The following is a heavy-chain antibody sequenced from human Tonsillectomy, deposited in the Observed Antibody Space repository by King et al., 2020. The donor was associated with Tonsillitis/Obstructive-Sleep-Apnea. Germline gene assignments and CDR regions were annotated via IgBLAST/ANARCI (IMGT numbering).Heavy chain of an antibody. CDR3: ARSSKLVRVEAATDIDY. D-gene: IGHD6-13*01. J-gene: IGHJ4*02. CDR2: IWFDGSNK. Sequence: VQLVESGGGVVQPGRSLRLSCAVSGFTFRTYGMHWVRQAPGKGLEWVAGIWFDGSNKYYGDSVKGRFTISRDNSKNTLYLQMNSLRAEDTAVYYCARSSKLVRVEAATDIDYWGQGTLVTVSS. CDR1: GFTFRTYG. V-gene: IGHV3-33*01.